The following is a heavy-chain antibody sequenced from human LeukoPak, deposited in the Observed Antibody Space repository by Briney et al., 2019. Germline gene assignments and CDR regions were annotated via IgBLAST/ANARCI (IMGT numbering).Heavy chain of an antibody. CDR2: INLDGSQK. CDR3: ARGSTYYDSSGQVPFDY. J-gene: IGHJ4*02. CDR1: GSTFSNYW. V-gene: IGHV3-7*01. D-gene: IGHD3-22*01. Sequence: GGSLRLSCAASGSTFSNYWMAWVRQAPGKGPEWVANINLDGSQKYYVDSVKGRFTISRDNAENSLYLQMNSLRAEDTAVYYCARGSTYYDSSGQVPFDYWGQGTLVTVSS.